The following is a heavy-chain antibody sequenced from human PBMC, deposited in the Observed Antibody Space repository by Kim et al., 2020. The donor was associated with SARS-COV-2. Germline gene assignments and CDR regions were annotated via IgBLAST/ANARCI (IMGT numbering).Heavy chain of an antibody. CDR3: AREYSGYDSFGY. J-gene: IGHJ4*02. V-gene: IGHV1-8*01. Sequence: ASVKVSCKASGYTFTSYDINWVRQATGQGLEWMGWMNPNSGNTGYAQKFQGRVTMTRNTSISSAYMELSSLRSEDTAVYYCAREYSGYDSFGYWGQGTLVTVSS. CDR2: MNPNSGNT. D-gene: IGHD5-12*01. CDR1: GYTFTSYD.